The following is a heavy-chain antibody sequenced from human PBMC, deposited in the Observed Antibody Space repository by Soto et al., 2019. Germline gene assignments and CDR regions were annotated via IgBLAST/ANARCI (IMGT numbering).Heavy chain of an antibody. CDR3: ASRHSSPYFDY. J-gene: IGHJ4*02. V-gene: IGHV4-30-4*01. CDR2: IYYSGST. D-gene: IGHD6-13*01. Sequence: SVTLSLTCTVSGGSISSGDYYWSWIRQPPGKGLEWIGSIYYSGSTYYNPSLKSRVTISVDTSKNQFSLKLNSVTAADTAVYYCASRHSSPYFDYWGQGTLVTVS. CDR1: GGSISSGDYY.